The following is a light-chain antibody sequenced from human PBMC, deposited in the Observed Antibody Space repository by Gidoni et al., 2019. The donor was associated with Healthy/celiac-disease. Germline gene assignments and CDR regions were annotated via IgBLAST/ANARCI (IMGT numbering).Light chain of an antibody. CDR2: EVS. V-gene: IGLV2-14*01. J-gene: IGLJ1*01. Sequence: TISCTGTSSDVGGYNYVSWYQQHPGKAPKLMIYEVSNRPSGVSNRFSGSKSGNTASLTISGLQAEDEADYYCSSYTSSSTRVFGTGTKVTVL. CDR1: SSDVGGYNY. CDR3: SSYTSSSTRV.